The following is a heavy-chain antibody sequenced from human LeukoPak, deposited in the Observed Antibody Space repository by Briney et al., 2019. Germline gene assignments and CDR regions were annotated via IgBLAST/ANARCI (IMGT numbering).Heavy chain of an antibody. J-gene: IGHJ4*02. Sequence: GGSLRLSCAASGFTFSSYAMSWVRQAPGKGLEWVSAISGSGGSTYYADSVKGRFTISRDNSKNTLYLQMNSLRAEDTAVYYCAKDTYYYGSGNYLDNWGQGTLVTVSS. V-gene: IGHV3-23*01. CDR2: ISGSGGST. D-gene: IGHD3-10*01. CDR1: GFTFSSYA. CDR3: AKDTYYYGSGNYLDN.